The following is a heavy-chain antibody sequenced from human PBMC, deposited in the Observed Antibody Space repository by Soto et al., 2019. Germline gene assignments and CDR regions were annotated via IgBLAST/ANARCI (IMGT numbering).Heavy chain of an antibody. D-gene: IGHD6-13*01. CDR1: GGSISSYY. Sequence: SETLSLTCTVSGGSISSYYWSWIRQPPGKGLEWIGYIYYSGSTNYNPSLKIRVTISVDTSKNQFSLKLSSVTAADTAVYYCARNPYSSSWYYFDYWGQGTLVTVSS. CDR3: ARNPYSSSWYYFDY. CDR2: IYYSGST. J-gene: IGHJ4*02. V-gene: IGHV4-59*08.